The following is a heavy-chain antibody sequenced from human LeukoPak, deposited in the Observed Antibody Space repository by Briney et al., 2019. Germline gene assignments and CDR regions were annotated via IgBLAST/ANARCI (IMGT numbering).Heavy chain of an antibody. D-gene: IGHD3-3*01. CDR2: IYHSGST. CDR3: AGYDFWSGYFDY. J-gene: IGHJ4*02. CDR1: GYSISSGYY. V-gene: IGHV4-38-2*01. Sequence: SETLSLTCAVSGYSISSGYYWGWIRQPPGKGLEWIGSIYHSGSTYYNPSLKSRVTVSVDTSKNQFSLKLSSVTAADTAVYYCAGYDFWSGYFDYWGQGTLVTASS.